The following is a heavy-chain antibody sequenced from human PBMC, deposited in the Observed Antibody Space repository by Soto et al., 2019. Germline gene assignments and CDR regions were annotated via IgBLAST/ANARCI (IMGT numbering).Heavy chain of an antibody. CDR1: GVTVGSNY. D-gene: IGHD2-21*01. CDR3: ARNVPVAGLGY. CDR2: TYSGGGT. J-gene: IGHJ4*02. Sequence: EVRLVESGGGLVQPGGSLRLSCAASGVTVGSNYMSWVRQAPGKGLEWVSVTYSGGGTRYADAVKGRYTMSRDSTKHTVFSQRDSLRAEDTAVYICARNVPVAGLGYWGPGYRVNVSS. V-gene: IGHV3-66*01.